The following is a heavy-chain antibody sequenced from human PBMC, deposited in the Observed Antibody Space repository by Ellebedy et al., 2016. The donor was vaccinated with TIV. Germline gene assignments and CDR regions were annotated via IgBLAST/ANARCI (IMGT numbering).Heavy chain of an antibody. CDR3: AGIGIAAGNPYYYYGMDV. J-gene: IGHJ6*02. Sequence: SETLSLTCTVSGGSISSSSYYWGWIRQPPGKGLEWIGSIYYSGSTYYNPSLKSRVTMSVNTSKNQFSLKLSSVTAADTAVYYCAGIGIAAGNPYYYYGMDVWGQGTTVTVSS. D-gene: IGHD6-13*01. CDR2: IYYSGST. CDR1: GGSISSSSYY. V-gene: IGHV4-39*07.